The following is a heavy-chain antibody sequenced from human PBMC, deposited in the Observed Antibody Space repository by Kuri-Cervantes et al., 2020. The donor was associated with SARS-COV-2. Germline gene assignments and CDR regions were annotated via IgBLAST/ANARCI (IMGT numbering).Heavy chain of an antibody. Sequence: ASVKVSCKASGYTFTGYYMHWVRQAPGQGLEWMGWINPNSGGTNYAQKFQGRVTMTRDTSISTAYMELSSLRAEDTAVYYCARELAGSGKDYWGQGTLVTVSS. CDR2: INPNSGGT. J-gene: IGHJ4*02. D-gene: IGHD3-10*01. V-gene: IGHV1-2*02. CDR1: GYTFTGYY. CDR3: ARELAGSGKDY.